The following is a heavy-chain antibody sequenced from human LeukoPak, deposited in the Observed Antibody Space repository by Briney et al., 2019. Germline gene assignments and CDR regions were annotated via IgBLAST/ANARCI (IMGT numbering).Heavy chain of an antibody. CDR2: IIPILGIA. CDR1: GGTFSSYT. D-gene: IGHD6-13*01. V-gene: IGHV1-69*02. Sequence: SVKVSCKASGGTFSSYTISWVRQAPGQGLEGMGRIIPILGIANYAQKFQGRVTITADKSTSTAYMELSSLRSEDTAVYYCARAGPGHYMDVWGKGTTVTVSS. CDR3: ARAGPGHYMDV. J-gene: IGHJ6*03.